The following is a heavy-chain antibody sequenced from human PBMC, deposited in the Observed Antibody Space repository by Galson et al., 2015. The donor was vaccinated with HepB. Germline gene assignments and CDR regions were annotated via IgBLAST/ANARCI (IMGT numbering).Heavy chain of an antibody. Sequence: SLRLSCAASGLTFNTYTVTWVRQALGKGLEWLSCISTSDDSVYYADSVKGRFSISIDNSKSSVYLQMSSLRAEDTAVYYCARDPGIAAAGTNVDYWGQGILVTVSS. CDR2: ISTSDDSV. D-gene: IGHD6-13*01. J-gene: IGHJ4*02. CDR3: ARDPGIAAAGTNVDY. V-gene: IGHV3-48*04. CDR1: GLTFNTYT.